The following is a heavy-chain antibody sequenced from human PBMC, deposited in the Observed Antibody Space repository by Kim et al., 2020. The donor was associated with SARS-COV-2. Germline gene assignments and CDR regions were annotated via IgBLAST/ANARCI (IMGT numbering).Heavy chain of an antibody. CDR2: INPSGGST. CDR1: GYTFTNYY. D-gene: IGHD3-10*01. Sequence: ASVKVSCKASGYTFTNYYIHWVRQAPGQGLEWMGIINPSGGSTTYAQKFQGRVTMTRDTSTSTVYMELSSLRSEDTAGYYCARVSYSSGSGSFSGFYWFDPWGQGTLVTVSS. CDR3: ARVSYSSGSGSFSGFYWFDP. J-gene: IGHJ5*02. V-gene: IGHV1-46*01.